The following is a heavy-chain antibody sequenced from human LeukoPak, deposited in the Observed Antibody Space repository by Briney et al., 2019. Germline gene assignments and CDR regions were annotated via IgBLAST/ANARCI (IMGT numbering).Heavy chain of an antibody. CDR3: ARSGSVGDFDY. CDR1: GFTFSSYA. D-gene: IGHD1-26*01. V-gene: IGHV3-30*04. CDR2: ISYDGSNK. Sequence: GGSLRLSCAASGFTFSSYAMHWVRQAPGKGLEWVAVISYDGSNKYYADSVKSRFTISRDNSKNTLYLQMNSLRAEDTAVYYCARSGSVGDFDYWGQGTLVTVSS. J-gene: IGHJ4*02.